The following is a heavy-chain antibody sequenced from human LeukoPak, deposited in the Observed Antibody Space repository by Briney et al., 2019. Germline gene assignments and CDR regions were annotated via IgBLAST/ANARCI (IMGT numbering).Heavy chain of an antibody. J-gene: IGHJ6*03. CDR3: ARTARGYYYYYMDV. CDR1: GGSISSYY. Sequence: PSETLSLTCTVSGGSISSYYWSWIRQPPGKGLEWIGYIYYSGSTNYNPSLMSRATISVDTTKNQSSLKLSSVTAAATAVYYCARTARGYYYYYMDVWGKGTTVTVSS. CDR2: IYYSGST. D-gene: IGHD6-6*01. V-gene: IGHV4-59*01.